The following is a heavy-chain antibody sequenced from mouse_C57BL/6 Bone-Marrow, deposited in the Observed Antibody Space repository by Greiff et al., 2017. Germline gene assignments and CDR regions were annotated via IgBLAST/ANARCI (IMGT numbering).Heavy chain of an antibody. CDR2: ISDGGSYT. J-gene: IGHJ4*01. Sequence: EVQLVESGGGLVKPGGSLKLSCAASGFTFSSYAMSWVRQTPEKTLEWVATISDGGSYTYYPANVKGRFTISRDNAKNHLYLQMGHLKSEDTAMYYCARELGTGFYAMDYRGQGTSVTVSS. V-gene: IGHV5-4*01. CDR3: ARELGTGFYAMDY. CDR1: GFTFSSYA. D-gene: IGHD4-1*01.